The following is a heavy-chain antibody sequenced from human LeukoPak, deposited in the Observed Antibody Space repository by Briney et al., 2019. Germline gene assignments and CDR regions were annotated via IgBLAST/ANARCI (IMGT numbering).Heavy chain of an antibody. J-gene: IGHJ4*02. Sequence: SETLSLTCAVYGGSFSGYYWSWIRQPPGKGLEWIGEINHSGSTNYNPSLKSRVTISVDTSKNQFSLKLSSVTAADTAAYYCVGGSGSYIYYWGQGTLVTVSS. CDR1: GGSFSGYY. D-gene: IGHD3-10*01. V-gene: IGHV4-34*01. CDR2: INHSGST. CDR3: VGGSGSYIYY.